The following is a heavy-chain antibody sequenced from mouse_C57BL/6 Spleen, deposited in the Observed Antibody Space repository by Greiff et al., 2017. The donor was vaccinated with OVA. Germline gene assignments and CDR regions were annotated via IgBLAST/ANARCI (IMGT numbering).Heavy chain of an antibody. CDR1: GFTFSSYA. J-gene: IGHJ1*03. Sequence: DVHLVESGEGLVKPGGSLKLSCAASGFTFSSYAMSWVRQTPEKRLEWVAYISSGGDYIYYADTLKGRFTISRDNARNTLYLQMSSLKSEDTAMYYGTRDRKTGTGGYFDVWGTGTTVTVSA. D-gene: IGHD4-1*01. CDR3: TRDRKTGTGGYFDV. V-gene: IGHV5-9-1*02. CDR2: ISSGGDYI.